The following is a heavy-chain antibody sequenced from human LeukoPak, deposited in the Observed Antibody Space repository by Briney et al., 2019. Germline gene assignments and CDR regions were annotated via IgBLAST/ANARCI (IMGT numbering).Heavy chain of an antibody. CDR3: ARDRGGATDFDY. J-gene: IGHJ4*02. V-gene: IGHV3-11*04. CDR2: ITSSGDDI. D-gene: IGHD1-26*01. Sequence: GGSLRLSCAASGFTFSDYYMSWIRQAPGKGLEWVAYITSSGDDIYYADSVKGRFTISRDNAKNSLYLQMNSLRAEDTAVYYCARDRGGATDFDYWGQGTLVTVSS. CDR1: GFTFSDYY.